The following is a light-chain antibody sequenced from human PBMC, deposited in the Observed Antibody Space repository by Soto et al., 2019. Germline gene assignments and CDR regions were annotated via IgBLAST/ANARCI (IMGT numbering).Light chain of an antibody. V-gene: IGKV3-20*01. CDR3: QQYGSSPST. CDR2: AAS. CDR1: QSVRSSY. Sequence: ELVLTQSPGTLSLSPGERATLSCRASQSVRSSYLAWYQQKPGQAPRLLIFAASSGATGIPDRFSGSGSGRDFTPTISRLEPEYFAVYYCQQYGSSPSTFGQGTKVEFK. J-gene: IGKJ1*01.